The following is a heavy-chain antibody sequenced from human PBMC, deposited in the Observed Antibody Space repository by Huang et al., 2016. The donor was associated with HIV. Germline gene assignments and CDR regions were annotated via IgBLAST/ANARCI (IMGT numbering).Heavy chain of an antibody. D-gene: IGHD3-22*01. CDR3: ARDPRIQSWLNFFDY. V-gene: IGHV3-74*01. CDR2: INSDGSST. J-gene: IGHJ4*02. Sequence: EVQLVESGGGLVQPGGSLRLSCAASGFSISSYWMHWVRQAPGKGLGGGSSINSDGSSTSYADSVKGRFTISRDNAKNTLYLQMNSLRAEDTAVYYCARDPRIQSWLNFFDYWGQGTLVSVSS. CDR1: GFSISSYW.